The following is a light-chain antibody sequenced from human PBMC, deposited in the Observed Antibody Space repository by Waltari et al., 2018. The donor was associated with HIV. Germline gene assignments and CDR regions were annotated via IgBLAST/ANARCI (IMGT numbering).Light chain of an antibody. Sequence: DLQMTQSPATLSASVGDRVTITCRASQSISSWFACYQQKPGKTPKVLIYTASSLGSVVASSFSGSGSGTEFTLTISSLQPADFATYYCQQYDIYPLTFGGGTKVEIK. CDR1: QSISSW. J-gene: IGKJ4*01. CDR3: QQYDIYPLT. V-gene: IGKV1-5*01. CDR2: TAS.